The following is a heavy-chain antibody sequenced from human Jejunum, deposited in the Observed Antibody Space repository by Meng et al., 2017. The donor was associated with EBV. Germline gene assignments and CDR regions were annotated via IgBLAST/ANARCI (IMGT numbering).Heavy chain of an antibody. V-gene: IGHV4-61*01. CDR2: LYYAGKA. Sequence: QVQLQEAGPGLVKPSGPLSLTCSVSGDSVTGYNYWTWIRQPPGKGLEWIGNLYYAGKAIYKPSLQSRVTISVDTSKNQISLKVTSVTAADTAIYYCARGRGYDYGDSWGQGTLVTVSS. CDR1: GDSVTGYNY. D-gene: IGHD5-12*01. J-gene: IGHJ5*02. CDR3: ARGRGYDYGDS.